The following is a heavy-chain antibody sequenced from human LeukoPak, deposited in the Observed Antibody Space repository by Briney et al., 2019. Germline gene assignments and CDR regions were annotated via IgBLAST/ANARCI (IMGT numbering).Heavy chain of an antibody. CDR1: GFTFSDYY. CDR2: ISSSGSTI. CDR3: ARVYCSSTSCPYYYYYMDV. J-gene: IGHJ6*03. V-gene: IGHV3-11*04. D-gene: IGHD2-2*01. Sequence: GGSLRLSCAASGFTFSDYYMSWIRQAPGKGLEWVSYISSSGSTIYYADSVKGRFTISRDNAKNSPYLQMNSLRAEDTAVYYCARVYCSSTSCPYYYYYMDVWGKGTTVTVSS.